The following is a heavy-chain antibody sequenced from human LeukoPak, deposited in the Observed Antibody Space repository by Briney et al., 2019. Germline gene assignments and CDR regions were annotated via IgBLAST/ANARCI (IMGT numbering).Heavy chain of an antibody. Sequence: QPGGSLRLSCAASGFTVSRNYMSWVRQAPGKGLEWVSVIYSGGSTYYADSVKGRFTVSRDNSKNTLYLQMNSLRAEDTAVYYCARDLLLGYYYFDYWGQGTLVTVSS. D-gene: IGHD2-21*01. J-gene: IGHJ4*02. CDR1: GFTVSRNY. CDR3: ARDLLLGYYYFDY. V-gene: IGHV3-53*01. CDR2: IYSGGST.